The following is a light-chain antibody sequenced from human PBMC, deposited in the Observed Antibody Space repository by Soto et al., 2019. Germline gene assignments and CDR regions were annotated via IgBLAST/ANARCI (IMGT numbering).Light chain of an antibody. CDR2: EVS. Sequence: QSALTQPPSASGSPGQSVTISCTGTSSDVGGYNYVSWYQQHPGKAPKLMIYEVSKRPSGVPDRFSGSKSGSTASLTVSGLHAEDEADYYCSSYAGNTIFVLFGGGTKLTVL. CDR1: SSDVGGYNY. CDR3: SSYAGNTIFVL. V-gene: IGLV2-8*01. J-gene: IGLJ3*02.